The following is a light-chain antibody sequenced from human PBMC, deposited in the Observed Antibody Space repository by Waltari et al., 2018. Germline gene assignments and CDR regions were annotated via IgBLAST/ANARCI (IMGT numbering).Light chain of an antibody. CDR3: QQYDDFPST. CDR1: QNIITW. Sequence: DIQMTQFPSTLSVSVGDRVTNTCRASQNIITWLALYQQQPGKPPRLLVHTASILETGVPSRFSGSGSGTTFTLTINSLQPDDLATYYCQQYDDFPSTFGQGTKLEIK. J-gene: IGKJ2*01. CDR2: TAS. V-gene: IGKV1-5*03.